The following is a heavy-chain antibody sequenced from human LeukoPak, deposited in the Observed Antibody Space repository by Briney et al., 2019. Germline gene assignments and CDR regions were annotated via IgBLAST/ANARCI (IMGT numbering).Heavy chain of an antibody. Sequence: SETLSLTCAVYGGSFSGYCWSWIRQPPGKGLEWIGEINHSGSTNYNPSLKSRVTISVDTSKNQFSLKLSSVTAADTAVYYCASTYVDYVPSYGMDVWGKGTTVTVSS. CDR3: ASTYVDYVPSYGMDV. V-gene: IGHV4-34*01. CDR2: INHSGST. CDR1: GGSFSGYC. J-gene: IGHJ6*04. D-gene: IGHD4-17*01.